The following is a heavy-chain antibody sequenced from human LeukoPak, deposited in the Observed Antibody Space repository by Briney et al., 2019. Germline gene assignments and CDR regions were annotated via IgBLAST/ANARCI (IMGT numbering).Heavy chain of an antibody. CDR1: GGSISSTDYY. D-gene: IGHD3-10*01. V-gene: IGHV4-30-4*01. Sequence: TLSLTCTVSGGSISSTDYYWTWIRQPPGKGLEWIGYIYYSGSTSYNPSLKSRITISVDTSRNHFSLRLTSVTAADTAVYYCARWYYYGSGRRQFDYWGQGTLVTVSS. CDR2: IYYSGST. J-gene: IGHJ4*02. CDR3: ARWYYYGSGRRQFDY.